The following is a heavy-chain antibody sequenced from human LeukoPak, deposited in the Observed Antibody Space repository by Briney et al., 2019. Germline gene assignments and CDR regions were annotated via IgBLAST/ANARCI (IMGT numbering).Heavy chain of an antibody. V-gene: IGHV3-7*01. D-gene: IGHD3-22*01. J-gene: IGHJ4*02. Sequence: GGSLRLSCAASGFTFSSYWMSWVRQAPGKGLEWLANIKQDGSEKYYVDSVKGRFTISRDNAKNSLYLQMNSLRAEDTAVYYCARVYFQYYYDSSGQNDYWGQGILVTVSS. CDR3: ARVYFQYYYDSSGQNDY. CDR1: GFTFSSYW. CDR2: IKQDGSEK.